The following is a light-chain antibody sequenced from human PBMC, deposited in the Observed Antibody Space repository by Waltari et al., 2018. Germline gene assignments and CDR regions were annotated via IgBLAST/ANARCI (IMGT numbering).Light chain of an antibody. CDR3: QQYNNWPPAT. Sequence: EIVITQSPATLSVSPGERATLSCRASQSVSSNLAWYKQKPGQATRLLIYATSTRATGVPDRFSGSGSETEFTLTISSLQSEDFAVYYCQQYNNWPPATFGGGTKVEIK. J-gene: IGKJ4*01. CDR2: ATS. V-gene: IGKV3-15*01. CDR1: QSVSSN.